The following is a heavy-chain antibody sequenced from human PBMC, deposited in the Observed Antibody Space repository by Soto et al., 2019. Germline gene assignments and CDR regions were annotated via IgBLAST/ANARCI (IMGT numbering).Heavy chain of an antibody. CDR3: ARQKASHAYYSGSRTTSDFDY. CDR1: GGSISSSSYY. D-gene: IGHD3-10*01. J-gene: IGHJ4*02. Sequence: PSETLSLTCTVSGGSISSSSYYWGWIRQPPGKGLEWIGSIYYSGSTYYNPSLKSRVTISVDTSKNQFSLKLSSVTAADPAVYSCARQKASHAYYSGSRTTSDFDYWGKGTLVTVSS. CDR2: IYYSGST. V-gene: IGHV4-39*01.